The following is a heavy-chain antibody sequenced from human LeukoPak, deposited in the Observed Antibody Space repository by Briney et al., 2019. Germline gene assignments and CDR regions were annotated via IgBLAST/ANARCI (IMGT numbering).Heavy chain of an antibody. V-gene: IGHV2-5*02. J-gene: IGHJ4*02. CDR3: AHRSRLTGYYALSY. CDR2: ISGDDDK. Sequence: SGPTLVNPTQTLTLTCTFSGFSLGTRGVGVGWIRQPPGKALEWLALISGDDDKRYSPSLKSRLTITKDTSKNQVVLRMTNMDPVDTATYYCAHRSRLTGYYALSYWGQGTLVTVSS. CDR1: GFSLGTRGVG. D-gene: IGHD3-9*01.